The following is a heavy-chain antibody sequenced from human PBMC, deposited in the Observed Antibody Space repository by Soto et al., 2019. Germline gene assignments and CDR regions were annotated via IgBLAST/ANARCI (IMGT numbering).Heavy chain of an antibody. CDR1: GGTFSSYA. Sequence: SAKVSCKASGGTFSSYAIRWVRQAPGQGLEWMGGIIPIFGTANYAQKFQGRVTITADESTSTAYMELSSLRSEDTAVYYCARGSIAAVPYFDYWGQGTLVTVSS. V-gene: IGHV1-69*13. CDR2: IIPIFGTA. D-gene: IGHD6-6*01. CDR3: ARGSIAAVPYFDY. J-gene: IGHJ4*02.